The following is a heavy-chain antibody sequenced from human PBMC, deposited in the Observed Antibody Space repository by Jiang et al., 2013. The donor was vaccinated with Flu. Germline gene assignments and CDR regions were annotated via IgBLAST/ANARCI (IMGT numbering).Heavy chain of an antibody. CDR2: MNPNSGNT. J-gene: IGHJ4*02. CDR1: GYTFTSYD. Sequence: PGASVKVSCKASGYTFTSYDINWVRQATGQGLEWMGWMNPNSGNTGYAQKFQGRVTMTRNTSISTAYMELSSLRSEDTAVYYCAREANSGGEVGYWGQGTLVTVSS. D-gene: IGHD7-27*01. CDR3: AREANSGGEVGY. V-gene: IGHV1-8*01.